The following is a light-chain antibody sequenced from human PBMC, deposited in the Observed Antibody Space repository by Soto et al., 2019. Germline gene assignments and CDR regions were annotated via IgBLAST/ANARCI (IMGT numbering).Light chain of an antibody. Sequence: DIKMTLTPSSVSASVGDRGTISCQASQGISRSLAWYQQKPGKAPKLLIYAASSLQSGVPSRFSGSGFGTDFTLTISSLQPEDSAIYYCQQADTFPITFGQGTRLEIK. CDR1: QGISRS. CDR3: QQADTFPIT. V-gene: IGKV1D-12*01. CDR2: AAS. J-gene: IGKJ5*01.